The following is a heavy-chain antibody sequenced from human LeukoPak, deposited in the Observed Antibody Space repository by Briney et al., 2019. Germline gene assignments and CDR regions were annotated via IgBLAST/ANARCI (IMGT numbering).Heavy chain of an antibody. CDR2: IDHSGNT. D-gene: IGHD2-21*01. CDR1: TGSFSGYH. CDR3: ARQGSISAFDF. V-gene: IGHV4-34*01. J-gene: IGHJ4*02. Sequence: SETLSLTCAVYTGSFSGYHWSWIRQPPGRGLEWIGEIDHSGNTKYNPSLKSRVTISADTSKNQFSLELRTLSAADTAVYFCARQGSISAFDFWGRGTLVTISS.